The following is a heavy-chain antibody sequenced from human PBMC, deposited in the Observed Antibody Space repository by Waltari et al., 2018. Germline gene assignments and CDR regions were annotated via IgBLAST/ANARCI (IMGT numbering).Heavy chain of an antibody. CDR2: ISPIFGTA. D-gene: IGHD1-26*01. CDR3: ARDEGGGSGSYLTDDAFDI. J-gene: IGHJ3*02. Sequence: QVQLVQSGAEVKKPGSSVKVSCKASGGTFSSYAISWVRQAPGHGLEWMGGISPIFGTANYAQKVQGRVTITADKSTSTAYRELSSLRSEDTAGYYCARDEGGGSGSYLTDDAFDIWGQGTMVTVSS. V-gene: IGHV1-69*14. CDR1: GGTFSSYA.